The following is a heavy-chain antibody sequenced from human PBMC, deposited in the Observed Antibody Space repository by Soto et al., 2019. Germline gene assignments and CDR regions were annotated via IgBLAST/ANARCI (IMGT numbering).Heavy chain of an antibody. D-gene: IGHD6-13*01. CDR1: GFTFSSYA. V-gene: IGHV3-23*01. CDR2: ISGSGGST. J-gene: IGHJ6*03. CDR3: AKTAASYADYYYYMDV. Sequence: GGSLRLSWAASGFTFSSYAMSWVRQAPGKGLEWVSAISGSGGSTYYADSVKGRFTISRDNSKNTLYLQMNSLRAEDTAVYYCAKTAASYADYYYYMDVWGKGTTVTVSS.